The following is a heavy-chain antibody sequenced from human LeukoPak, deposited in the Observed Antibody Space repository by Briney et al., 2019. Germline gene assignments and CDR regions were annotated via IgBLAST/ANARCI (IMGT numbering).Heavy chain of an antibody. CDR1: GFTFSNAW. CDR3: TGTLYGSGSYYYYYYMDV. J-gene: IGHJ6*03. CDR2: IKSKTDGGTT. V-gene: IGHV3-15*01. D-gene: IGHD3-10*01. Sequence: GGSLRLSCAASGFTFSNAWMSWVRQAPGKGLEWVGRIKSKTDGGTTDYAAPVKGRFTISRDDSKNTLYLQMNSLKTEDTAVYYCTGTLYGSGSYYYYYYMDVWGKGTTVTVSS.